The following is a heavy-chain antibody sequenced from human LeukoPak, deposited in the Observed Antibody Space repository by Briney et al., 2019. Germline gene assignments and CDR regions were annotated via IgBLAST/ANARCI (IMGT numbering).Heavy chain of an antibody. CDR2: INWNGGST. J-gene: IGHJ5*02. CDR1: GFTFDDYG. Sequence: GGSLRPSCAASGFTFDDYGMSWVRQAPGKGLEWVSGINWNGGSTGYADSVKGRFTISRDNDKNSLYLQMNSLRAEDTALYHCARDLIAVAGTSNWFDPWGQGTLVTVSS. D-gene: IGHD6-19*01. CDR3: ARDLIAVAGTSNWFDP. V-gene: IGHV3-20*01.